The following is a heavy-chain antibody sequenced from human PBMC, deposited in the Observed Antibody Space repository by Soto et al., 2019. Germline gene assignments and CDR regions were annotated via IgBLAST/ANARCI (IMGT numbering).Heavy chain of an antibody. D-gene: IGHD6-25*01. V-gene: IGHV3-7*01. J-gene: IGHJ4*02. CDR1: GFTFSNYW. CDR3: GKEIAAAQ. Sequence: EVQLVESGGALVQPGGSLRLTCATSGFTFSNYWMTWVRQAPGKGLEWVANINKDGSQTSFVDSVKGRFTIFRDNAKSSLYLQMNSLRGEDTAKYYCGKEIAAAQWGQGTLVSVSS. CDR2: INKDGSQT.